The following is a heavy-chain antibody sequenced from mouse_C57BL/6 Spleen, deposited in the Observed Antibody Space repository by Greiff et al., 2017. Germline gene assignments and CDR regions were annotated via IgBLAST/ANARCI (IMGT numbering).Heavy chain of an antibody. D-gene: IGHD1-1*01. J-gene: IGHJ1*03. CDR1: GYTFTDYY. CDR2: IYPGSGNT. Sequence: QVQLKQSGAELVRPGASVKLSCKASGYTFTDYYINWVKQRPGQGLEWIARIYPGSGNTYYNEKFKGKATLTAEKSSSTAYMQLSSLTSEDSAVYFCARAGGTTVVRYFDVWGTGTTVTVSS. V-gene: IGHV1-76*01. CDR3: ARAGGTTVVRYFDV.